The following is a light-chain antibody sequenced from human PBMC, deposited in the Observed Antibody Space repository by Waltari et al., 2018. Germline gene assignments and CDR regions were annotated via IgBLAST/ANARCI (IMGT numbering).Light chain of an antibody. V-gene: IGKV3-20*01. Sequence: EIVLTQSPGTASLSPGERVTLSCRASQSVGSSRLPWYQQKPGQAPRLVIYRAYRRATGIPDRCSGSGSGTDFSLTISRLEPEDFAVYYCQQHGTLPATFGQGTKVEIK. J-gene: IGKJ1*01. CDR2: RAY. CDR3: QQHGTLPAT. CDR1: QSVGSSR.